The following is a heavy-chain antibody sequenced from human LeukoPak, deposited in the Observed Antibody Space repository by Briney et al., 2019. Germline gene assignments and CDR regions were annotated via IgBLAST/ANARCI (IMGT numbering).Heavy chain of an antibody. CDR1: GGSFSGYY. Sequence: SETLSLTCAVYGGSFSGYYWSWIRQPPGKGLEWIGEINRSGSTNYNPSLKSRVTISVDTSKNQFSLKLSSVTAADTAVYYCAMRVVGYCSSTSCYPFDYWGQGTLVTVSS. D-gene: IGHD2-2*01. CDR2: INRSGST. V-gene: IGHV4-34*01. J-gene: IGHJ4*02. CDR3: AMRVVGYCSSTSCYPFDY.